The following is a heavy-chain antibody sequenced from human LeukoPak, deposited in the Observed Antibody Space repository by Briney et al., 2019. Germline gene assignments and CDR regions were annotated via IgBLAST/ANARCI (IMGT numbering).Heavy chain of an antibody. D-gene: IGHD4-17*01. V-gene: IGHV4-30-2*01. J-gene: IGHJ2*01. Sequence: SQTLSLTCAVSGGSISSGGYSWSWIRQPPGKGLEWIGYTYHSGSTYYNPSLKSRVTISVDRSKNQFSLKLSSVTAADTAVYYCARSSSPTVTTRLAGWYFDLWGRGTLVTVSS. CDR2: TYHSGST. CDR1: GGSISSGGYS. CDR3: ARSSSPTVTTRLAGWYFDL.